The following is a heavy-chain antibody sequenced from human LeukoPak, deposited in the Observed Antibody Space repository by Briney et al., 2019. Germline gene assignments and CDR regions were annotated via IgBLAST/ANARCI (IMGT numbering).Heavy chain of an antibody. J-gene: IGHJ5*02. V-gene: IGHV4-59*01. D-gene: IGHD3-10*01. CDR2: LSKSGNT. CDR3: ARQPFYYGSAGWFDP. Sequence: SETLSLTCTVSGGSISSYYWSWIRLPPGKGLEWIGYLSKSGNTNYSPSLKSRVTIFGDTSKNQFFLKLSSVTAADTAVYYCARQPFYYGSAGWFDPWGQGTLVTVSS. CDR1: GGSISSYY.